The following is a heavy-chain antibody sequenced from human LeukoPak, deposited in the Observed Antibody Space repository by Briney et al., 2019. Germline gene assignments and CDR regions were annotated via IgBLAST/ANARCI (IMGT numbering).Heavy chain of an antibody. CDR1: GFTFSSYA. Sequence: GGSLRLSWAASGFTFSSYAMHWVRQAPGKGLEWVTVISYDGSNKYYADSVKGRFTISRDNSKNTLYLQMNSLRAEDTAVYYCAKDRRGSGYDYSVSDYWGQGTLVTVSS. V-gene: IGHV3-30-3*01. CDR3: AKDRRGSGYDYSVSDY. J-gene: IGHJ4*02. CDR2: ISYDGSNK. D-gene: IGHD5-12*01.